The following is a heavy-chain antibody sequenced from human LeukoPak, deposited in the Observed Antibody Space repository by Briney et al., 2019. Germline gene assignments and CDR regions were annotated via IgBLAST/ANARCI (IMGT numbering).Heavy chain of an antibody. Sequence: PSETLSLTCTVSGGSISSGSYYWSWIRQPAGKGLEWIGRIYTSGSTNYNPSLKSRVTISVDTSKNQFSLKLSSVTAADTAVYYCATEQGYGSGWYPEAFDIWGQGTMVTVSS. J-gene: IGHJ3*02. CDR3: ATEQGYGSGWYPEAFDI. CDR1: GGSISSGSYY. D-gene: IGHD6-19*01. CDR2: IYTSGST. V-gene: IGHV4-61*02.